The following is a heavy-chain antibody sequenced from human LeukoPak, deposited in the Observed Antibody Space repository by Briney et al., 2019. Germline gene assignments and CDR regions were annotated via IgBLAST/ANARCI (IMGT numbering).Heavy chain of an antibody. CDR3: AREAPFGSFDY. V-gene: IGHV3-53*01. Sequence: PGGSLRLSCAASGFTFSSDAMHWVRQAPGKGLEWVSVIYSGGRTYYADPVKGRFTISRDNSKNTVYVQMNSLRAEDTAVYYCAREAPFGSFDYWGQGTLVTVSS. CDR2: IYSGGRT. J-gene: IGHJ4*02. D-gene: IGHD3-3*01. CDR1: GFTFSSDA.